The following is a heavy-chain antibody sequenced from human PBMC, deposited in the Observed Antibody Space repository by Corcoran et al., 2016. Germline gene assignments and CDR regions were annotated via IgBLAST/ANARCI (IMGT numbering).Heavy chain of an antibody. Sequence: QVQLQESGPGLVKPSETLSLTCTVSGGSVSSGSYYWSWIRQPPGKELEWIGYIYYSGSTNYNPSLKSRVTKSVDTSKNQFSLKLSSVTAAATAVYYGARDRGYDCWSGYYPNWFDPWGQGTLVTVSS. J-gene: IGHJ5*02. V-gene: IGHV4-61*01. D-gene: IGHD3-3*01. CDR2: IYYSGST. CDR3: ARDRGYDCWSGYYPNWFDP. CDR1: GGSVSSGSYY.